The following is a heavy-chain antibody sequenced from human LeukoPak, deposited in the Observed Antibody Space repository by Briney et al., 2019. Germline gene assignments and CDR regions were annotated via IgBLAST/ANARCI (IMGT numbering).Heavy chain of an antibody. CDR3: ARELWEFGRSGVDL. CDR1: GFTFSGSG. D-gene: IGHD3-10*01. V-gene: IGHV3-30*03. CDR2: MSFDGTNE. J-gene: IGHJ2*01. Sequence: PGGSLRLSCAASGFTFSGSGMSWVRQAPGKGLEWVAVMSFDGTNEYYADSVKGRFTISRDNSKNTLYLQMNILRAEDTAVYYCARELWEFGRSGVDLWGRGTLVTVSS.